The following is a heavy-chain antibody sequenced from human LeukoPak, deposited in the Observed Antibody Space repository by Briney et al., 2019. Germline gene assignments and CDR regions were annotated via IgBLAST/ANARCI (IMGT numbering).Heavy chain of an antibody. J-gene: IGHJ6*02. CDR2: VNPNSGGT. CDR3: ARDDSGNYYYYGMDV. D-gene: IGHD1-26*01. CDR1: GYTFTGYY. Sequence: ASVKVSCKASGYTFTGYYMHWVRQAPGQGLEWMGWVNPNSGGTNYAQKFQDRVTMTRDTSISTAYMELSRLRSDDTAVYYCARDDSGNYYYYGMDVWGQGTTVTVSS. V-gene: IGHV1-2*02.